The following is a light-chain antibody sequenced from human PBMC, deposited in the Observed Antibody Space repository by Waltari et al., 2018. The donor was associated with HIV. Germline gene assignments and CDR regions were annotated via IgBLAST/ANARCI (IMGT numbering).Light chain of an antibody. V-gene: IGLV1-44*01. CDR2: SNV. CDR3: AAWDDSLKVV. Sequence: QSVPTQPPSASGTPGQRVTISCSGSSSDIGGNTVNWYQQLPGTAPKLLIYSNVERPAWVPDRFSGSKSGTAASLAISGLQSEDEADYYCAAWDDSLKVVFGGGTKLTVL. CDR1: SSDIGGNT. J-gene: IGLJ2*01.